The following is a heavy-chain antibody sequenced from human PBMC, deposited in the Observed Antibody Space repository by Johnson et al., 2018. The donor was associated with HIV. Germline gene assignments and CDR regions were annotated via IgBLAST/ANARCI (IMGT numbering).Heavy chain of an antibody. Sequence: VQLVESGGGVVRPGGSLRLSCVASGSTFSDYYMSWIRQAPGKWLEWVSYSSVGGDPIYSADSVTGRFPISRDNAKNSLYLQMNSMRAEDTAVYYCARMGGYHHSCGCIYDACGLWGQGTRVTVSS. CDR1: GSTFSDYY. D-gene: IGHD3-16*02. V-gene: IGHV3-11*01. CDR3: ARMGGYHHSCGCIYDACGL. J-gene: IGHJ3*01. CDR2: SSVGGDPI.